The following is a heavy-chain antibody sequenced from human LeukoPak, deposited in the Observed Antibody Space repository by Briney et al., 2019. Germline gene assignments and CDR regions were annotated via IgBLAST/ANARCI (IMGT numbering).Heavy chain of an antibody. CDR1: GGSITSYY. V-gene: IGHV4-59*08. D-gene: IGHD6-13*01. CDR3: AIGTIAAAAYDAFHI. CDR2: ISSSGST. Sequence: SETLSLTCSVSGGSITSYYWSWIRQPPGKGLEWLGYISSSGSTNYNPSLKSRVTMSVDTSKNQFSLKLSSVTAADTAVYYCAIGTIAAAAYDAFHIWGQGTMVTVS. J-gene: IGHJ3*02.